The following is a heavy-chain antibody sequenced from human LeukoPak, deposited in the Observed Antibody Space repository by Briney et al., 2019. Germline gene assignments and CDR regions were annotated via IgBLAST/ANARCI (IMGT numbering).Heavy chain of an antibody. CDR2: FYTSGSP. Sequence: KPSETLSLTCSVSGASITSYYWSWIRQPAGKGLEWIGLFYTSGSPKYNPSLKSRVTMSVDASKNYFSLRLSSVTAADTAVYYRARVYVPQDPVHAFDIWGQGTMVTVSS. V-gene: IGHV4-4*07. J-gene: IGHJ3*02. CDR3: ARVYVPQDPVHAFDI. D-gene: IGHD3-10*02. CDR1: GASITSYY.